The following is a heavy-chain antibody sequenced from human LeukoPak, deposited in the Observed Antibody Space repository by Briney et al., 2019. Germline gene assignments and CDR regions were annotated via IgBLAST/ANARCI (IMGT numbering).Heavy chain of an antibody. J-gene: IGHJ3*02. D-gene: IGHD3-3*01. Sequence: ASVKVSCKASGYTFTNYYIHWVRQAPGQGLEWMGWINSNRGGTNYAQKFQGRVTMTRDTSISTAYMELRSVGSDDTAVYYCARDHGDDAFDIWGPGTMVTVSS. CDR1: GYTFTNYY. V-gene: IGHV1-2*02. CDR2: INSNRGGT. CDR3: ARDHGDDAFDI.